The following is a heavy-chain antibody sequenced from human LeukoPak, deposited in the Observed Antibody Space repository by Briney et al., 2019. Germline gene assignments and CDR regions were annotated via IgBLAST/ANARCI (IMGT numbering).Heavy chain of an antibody. CDR1: GFTFSSYA. CDR3: AKVDVDTTYFDY. D-gene: IGHD5-18*01. J-gene: IGHJ4*02. Sequence: GGSLRLSCAASGFTFSSYAMSWVRQAPGKGLEWVSAVSGSGGSTYYADSVKGRFTISRDNSKNTLYLQMNSLRAEDTAVYYCAKVDVDTTYFDYWGQGTLVTVSS. V-gene: IGHV3-23*01. CDR2: VSGSGGST.